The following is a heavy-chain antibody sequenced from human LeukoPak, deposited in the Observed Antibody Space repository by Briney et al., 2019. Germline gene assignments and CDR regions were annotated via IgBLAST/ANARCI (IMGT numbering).Heavy chain of an antibody. D-gene: IGHD6-19*01. V-gene: IGHV4-59*01. J-gene: IGHJ4*02. CDR3: ARDSWGSGWYDY. CDR1: GGSISSYY. CDR2: IYYSGST. Sequence: PSETPSLTCTVSGGSISSYYWSWIRQPPGKGLEWIGYIYYSGSTNYNPSLKSRVTISVDTSKNQFSLKLSSVTAADTAVYYCARDSWGSGWYDYWGQGTLVTVSS.